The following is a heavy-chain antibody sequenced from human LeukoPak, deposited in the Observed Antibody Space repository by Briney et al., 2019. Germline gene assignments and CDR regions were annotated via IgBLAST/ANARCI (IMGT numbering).Heavy chain of an antibody. Sequence: SETLSLTCTVSGGSISSSSYYWGWIRQPPGKGLEWIGSIYYSGSTYYNPSLKSRVTISVDTSKNQFSLKLSSVTAADTAVYYCARDLNKWFDPWGQGALVTVSS. CDR2: IYYSGST. D-gene: IGHD2/OR15-2a*01. V-gene: IGHV4-39*02. CDR1: GGSISSSSYY. J-gene: IGHJ5*02. CDR3: ARDLNKWFDP.